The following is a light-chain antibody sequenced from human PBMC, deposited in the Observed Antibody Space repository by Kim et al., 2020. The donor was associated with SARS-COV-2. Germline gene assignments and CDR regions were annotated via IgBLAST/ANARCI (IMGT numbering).Light chain of an antibody. J-gene: IGLJ2*01. CDR1: KVGDKY. Sequence: SYELTQPPSVSVSQGQTASITCSGDKVGDKYACWYQQKPGQSPVLVIYQDRKRPSGIPERFSGPNSGNTATLTISGTQAMDEADYYCQAWDSSTVVFGGG. V-gene: IGLV3-1*01. CDR2: QDR. CDR3: QAWDSSTVV.